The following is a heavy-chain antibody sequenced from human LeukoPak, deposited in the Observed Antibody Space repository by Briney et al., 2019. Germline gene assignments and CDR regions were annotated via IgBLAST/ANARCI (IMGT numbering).Heavy chain of an antibody. Sequence: ASVKVSYKASGYTFTSYGISWVRQAPGQGLEWMGRIIPILGIANYAQKFQGRVTITADKSTSTAYMELSSLRSEDTAVYYCARDLDGTHILWRYWGQGTLVTVSS. CDR2: IIPILGIA. V-gene: IGHV1-69*04. CDR3: ARDLDGTHILWRY. J-gene: IGHJ4*02. CDR1: GYTFTSYG. D-gene: IGHD3-9*01.